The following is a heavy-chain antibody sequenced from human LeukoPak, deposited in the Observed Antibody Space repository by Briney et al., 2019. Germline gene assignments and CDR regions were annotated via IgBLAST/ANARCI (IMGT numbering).Heavy chain of an antibody. CDR1: GGSISSGSYY. J-gene: IGHJ4*02. Sequence: KASETLSLTCTVSGGSISSGSYYWSWIRQPAGKGLEWIGRIYTSGSTNYNPSLKSRVTISVDTSKNQFSLKLSSVTAADTAVYYCARVGGYDYRFDYWGQGTLVTVSS. CDR2: IYTSGST. CDR3: ARVGGYDYRFDY. V-gene: IGHV4-61*02. D-gene: IGHD5-12*01.